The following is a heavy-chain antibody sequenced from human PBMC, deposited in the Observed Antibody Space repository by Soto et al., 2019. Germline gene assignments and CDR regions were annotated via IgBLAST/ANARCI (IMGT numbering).Heavy chain of an antibody. D-gene: IGHD1-1*01. V-gene: IGHV1-2*04. J-gene: IGHJ4*02. CDR1: GYTFTGYY. Sequence: ASVKVSCKASGYTFTGYYMHWVRQAPGQGLEWLGWINPNSGGTNYAQKFQGWVTMTRDTSISTAYMELSRLRSDDTAVYYCARDGSNWGPTQPDYWGQGTLVTVSS. CDR2: INPNSGGT. CDR3: ARDGSNWGPTQPDY.